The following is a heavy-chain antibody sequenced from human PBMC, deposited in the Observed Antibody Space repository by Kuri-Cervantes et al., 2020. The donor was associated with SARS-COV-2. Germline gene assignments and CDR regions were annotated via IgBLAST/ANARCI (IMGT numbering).Heavy chain of an antibody. V-gene: IGHV3-30*07. CDR2: ISYDGSNK. CDR1: GFTFSSYA. CDR3: AKVGLGYDFWSGYYEVAAAGSLDY. Sequence: GGSLRLSCAASGFTFSSYAMHWVRQAPGKGLEWVAVISYDGSNKYYADSVKGRFTISRDNSKNTLYLQMNSLRAEDTAVYYCAKVGLGYDFWSGYYEVAAAGSLDYWGQGTLVTVSS. D-gene: IGHD3-3*01. J-gene: IGHJ4*02.